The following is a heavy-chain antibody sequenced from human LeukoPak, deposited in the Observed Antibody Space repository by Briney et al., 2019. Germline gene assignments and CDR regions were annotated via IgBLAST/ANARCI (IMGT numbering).Heavy chain of an antibody. CDR3: TRDLMDYDVSTGLHHYYMDV. CDR2: ISGDGRNI. V-gene: IGHV3-74*01. J-gene: IGHJ6*04. D-gene: IGHD3-9*01. CDR1: GFTFSSYA. Sequence: PGGSLRLSCAASGFTFSSYAMSWVRQAPGKGLVWVSRISGDGRNINYADSVRGRFTISRDNAKNTLYLQMNTLRVEDTAVYYCTRDLMDYDVSTGLHHYYMDVWGKGTTVTVSS.